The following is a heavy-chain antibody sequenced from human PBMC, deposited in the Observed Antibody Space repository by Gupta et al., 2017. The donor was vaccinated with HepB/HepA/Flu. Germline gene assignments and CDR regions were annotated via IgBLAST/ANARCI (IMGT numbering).Heavy chain of an antibody. J-gene: IGHJ4*01. D-gene: IGHD2-2*01. CDR3: ARDDHGKYRGSDY. CDR2: ISPWNDKT. Sequence: QVQLVQSGAEVKKPGASVKVSCKASGYRFTGYSISWVRQAPGQGLEWMGWISPWNDKTYYAQKFQDRVTMTTNRSTSTAYMDLRSLRFDDTALYYCARDDHGKYRGSDYWGRGTLVTVSS. V-gene: IGHV1-18*01. CDR1: GYRFTGYS.